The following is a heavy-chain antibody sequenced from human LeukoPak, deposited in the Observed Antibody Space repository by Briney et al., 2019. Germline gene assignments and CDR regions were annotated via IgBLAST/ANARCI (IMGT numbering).Heavy chain of an antibody. CDR2: ISSSGGST. J-gene: IGHJ4*02. CDR1: GFTFSTYG. D-gene: IGHD4/OR15-4a*01. V-gene: IGHV3-23*01. CDR3: AKRGYYGTTAHYFDY. Sequence: GGSLRLSCAASGFTFSTYGMSWVRQAPGKGLEWVSAISSSGGSTYYADSVKGRLTISRDNSKNTLYLQMNSLRAEDTAVYYCAKRGYYGTTAHYFDYWGQGTLVTVSS.